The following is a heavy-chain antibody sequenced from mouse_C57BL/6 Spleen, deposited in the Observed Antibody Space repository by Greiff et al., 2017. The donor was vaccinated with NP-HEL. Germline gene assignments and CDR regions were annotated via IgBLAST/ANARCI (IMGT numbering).Heavy chain of an antibody. D-gene: IGHD4-1*01. J-gene: IGHJ2*01. V-gene: IGHV5-12*01. CDR1: GFTFSDYY. CDR3: ARRNWDGDY. Sequence: DVMLVESGGGLVQPGGSLKLSCAASGFTFSDYYMYWVRQTPEKRLEWVAYISNGGGSTYYPDTVKGRFTISRDNAKNTLYLQMSRLKSEDTAMYYCARRNWDGDYWGQGTTLTVSS. CDR2: ISNGGGST.